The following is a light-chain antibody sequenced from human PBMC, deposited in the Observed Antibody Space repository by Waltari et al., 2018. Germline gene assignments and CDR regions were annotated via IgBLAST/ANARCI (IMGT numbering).Light chain of an antibody. J-gene: IGLJ3*02. CDR3: CSYAGSAIWV. V-gene: IGLV2-23*01. CDR1: SSDVGSYNL. Sequence: QSALTQPASVSGSPGQSITISCTGTSSDVGSYNLVSWYQQHPDKAPKLMIYEDNKRPSGVSNRFAGAKSGHTASLTISGLQAEDEADYYCCSYAGSAIWVFGGGTKLTVL. CDR2: EDN.